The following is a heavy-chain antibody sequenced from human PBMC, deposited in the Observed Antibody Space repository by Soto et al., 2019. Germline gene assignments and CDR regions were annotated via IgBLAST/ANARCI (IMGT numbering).Heavy chain of an antibody. CDR3: ARDPVPTEEIVPYGMDV. D-gene: IGHD2-2*01. CDR2: IWYDGSNK. V-gene: IGHV3-33*01. CDR1: GFTFISYG. Sequence: HPGGSLRLSCGASGFTFISYGMHWVRQAPGKGLEWVAVIWYDGSNKYYADSVKGRFTISRDNSKNTLYLQMNSLRAEDTAVYYCARDPVPTEEIVPYGMDVWGQGATVTVSS. J-gene: IGHJ6*02.